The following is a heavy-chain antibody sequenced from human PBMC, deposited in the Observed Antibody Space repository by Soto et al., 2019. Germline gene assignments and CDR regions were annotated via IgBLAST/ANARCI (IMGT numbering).Heavy chain of an antibody. V-gene: IGHV4-31*03. Sequence: SETLSLTCTVSGGSISSGGYYWSWIRQHPGKGLEWIGYIYYSGSTYYNPSLKSRVTISVDTSKNQFSLKLSSVTAADTAVYYCARGYYGSGSYPNWFDPWGQGTLVTVSP. J-gene: IGHJ5*02. D-gene: IGHD3-10*01. CDR2: IYYSGST. CDR1: GGSISSGGYY. CDR3: ARGYYGSGSYPNWFDP.